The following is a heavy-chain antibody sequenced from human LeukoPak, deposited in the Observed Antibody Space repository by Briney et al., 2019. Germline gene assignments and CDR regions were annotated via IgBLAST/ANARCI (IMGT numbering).Heavy chain of an antibody. CDR3: VRNNAMDV. V-gene: IGHV3-7*03. CDR1: GFTLSNHW. D-gene: IGHD2-8*01. Sequence: GGSPRLTCAASGFTLSNHWMTWVRQVPGRGPEWVANVNRDGSETYYLDSVKGRFTISRDNAKNSLYLQMNGLRAEDTALYYCVRNNAMDVWGQGTTVIVSS. J-gene: IGHJ6*02. CDR2: VNRDGSET.